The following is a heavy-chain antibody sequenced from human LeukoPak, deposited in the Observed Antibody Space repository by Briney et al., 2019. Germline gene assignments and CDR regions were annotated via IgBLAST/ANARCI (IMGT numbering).Heavy chain of an antibody. V-gene: IGHV4-34*01. CDR3: AGGKVADHGLDY. Sequence: ETLSLTCAVYGGSFSGYYWSWIRQPPGKGLEWIGEINHSGSTNYNPSLKSRVTISVDTSKNQFSLKLSSVTAADTAVYYCAGGKVADHGLDYWGQGTLVTVSS. D-gene: IGHD6-19*01. J-gene: IGHJ4*02. CDR1: GGSFSGYY. CDR2: INHSGST.